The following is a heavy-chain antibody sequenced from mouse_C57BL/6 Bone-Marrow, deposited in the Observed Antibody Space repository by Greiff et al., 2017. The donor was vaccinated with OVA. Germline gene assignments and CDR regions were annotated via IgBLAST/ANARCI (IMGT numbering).Heavy chain of an antibody. V-gene: IGHV1-55*01. CDR1: GYTFTSYW. D-gene: IGHD2-4*01. CDR2: IYPGSGST. Sequence: QVQLKQSGAELVKPGASVKMSCKASGYTFTSYWITWVKQRPGQGLEWIGDIYPGSGSTNYNEKFKSKATLTVDTSSSTAYMQLSSLTSEDSAVDYCARFLDYDSPWFAYWGQGTLVTVSA. J-gene: IGHJ3*01. CDR3: ARFLDYDSPWFAY.